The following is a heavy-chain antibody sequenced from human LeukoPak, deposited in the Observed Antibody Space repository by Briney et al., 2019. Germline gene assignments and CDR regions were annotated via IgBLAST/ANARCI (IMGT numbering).Heavy chain of an antibody. CDR2: IIPIFGTA. Sequence: ASVKVSCKASGGTFSSYAISGVRQAPGQGLEWMGGIIPIFGTANYAQKFQGRVTITADESTSTAYMELSSLRSEDTAVYYCARGRKYTSGYRATELGSGYSDYWGQGTLVTVSS. V-gene: IGHV1-69*13. CDR3: ARGRKYTSGYRATELGSGYSDY. CDR1: GGTFSSYA. J-gene: IGHJ4*02. D-gene: IGHD5-18*01.